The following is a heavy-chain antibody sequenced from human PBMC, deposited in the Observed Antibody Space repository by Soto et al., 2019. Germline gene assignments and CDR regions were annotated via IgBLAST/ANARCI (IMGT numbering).Heavy chain of an antibody. D-gene: IGHD5-18*01. V-gene: IGHV5-51*01. Sequence: GESLKISCKGSGYSFTSYWIGWVRQMPGKGLEWMGIIYPGDSDTRYSPSFQGQVTISADKSISTAYLQWSSLKASDTAMYYCASSGYSYGTYYYYGMDVWGQGTTVTVPS. J-gene: IGHJ6*02. CDR1: GYSFTSYW. CDR3: ASSGYSYGTYYYYGMDV. CDR2: IYPGDSDT.